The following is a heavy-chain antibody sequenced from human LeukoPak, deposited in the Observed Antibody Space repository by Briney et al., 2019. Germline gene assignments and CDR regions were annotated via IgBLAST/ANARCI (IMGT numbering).Heavy chain of an antibody. D-gene: IGHD3-22*01. J-gene: IGHJ6*03. Sequence: ASVKVSCKASGYTFTSYGIIWVRQAPGQGLEWMGWISAYNGNTNYAQKLQGRVTMTTDTSTSTAYMELRSLRSDDTAVYYCARDSISIVVITTDYYYYYMDVWGKGTMVTVSS. CDR3: ARDSISIVVITTDYYYYYMDV. CDR1: GYTFTSYG. V-gene: IGHV1-18*01. CDR2: ISAYNGNT.